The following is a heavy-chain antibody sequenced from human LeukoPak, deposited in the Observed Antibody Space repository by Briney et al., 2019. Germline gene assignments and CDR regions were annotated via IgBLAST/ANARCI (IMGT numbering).Heavy chain of an antibody. CDR3: ARDRVRRSTTGGAFDI. V-gene: IGHV1-2*02. Sequence: ASVKVSCKASGYTFTNYYIHWVRQTPGQGLEWMGWINPNSGGTNSAQKLQGRVTMTTDTSTSTAYMELRSLKSDDTAMYYCARDRVRRSTTGGAFDIWGQGTMVTVSS. J-gene: IGHJ3*02. CDR2: INPNSGGT. D-gene: IGHD2/OR15-2a*01. CDR1: GYTFTNYY.